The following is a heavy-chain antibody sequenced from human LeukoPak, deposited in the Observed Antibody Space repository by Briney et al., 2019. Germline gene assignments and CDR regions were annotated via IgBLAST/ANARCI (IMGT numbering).Heavy chain of an antibody. V-gene: IGHV4-59*12. CDR1: GGSISSYY. D-gene: IGHD4-23*01. CDR3: ARVLNSPGAFDI. Sequence: SETLSLTCTVSGGSISSYYWSWIRQPPGKGLEWIGFIYYSGITNYNPSLKSRVTISVDTSKNQFSLKLSSVTAADTAVYYCARVLNSPGAFDIWGQGTMVTVSS. CDR2: IYYSGIT. J-gene: IGHJ3*02.